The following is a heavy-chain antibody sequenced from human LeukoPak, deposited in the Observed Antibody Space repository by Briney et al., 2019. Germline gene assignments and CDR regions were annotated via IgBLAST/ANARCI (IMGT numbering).Heavy chain of an antibody. CDR2: ISGSVGST. D-gene: IGHD6-13*01. J-gene: IGHJ4*02. CDR1: GFTFSSYA. CDR3: AKDRSGRQQLVTSFDY. V-gene: IGHV3-23*01. Sequence: GGSLRLSCVAAGFTFSSYATSWVRQAPGKGREWVSAISGSVGSTYYADSVKGRFTTSRDNSKNTLYLQMSSLRDEDTAVYYCAKDRSGRQQLVTSFDYWGQGTLVTVSS.